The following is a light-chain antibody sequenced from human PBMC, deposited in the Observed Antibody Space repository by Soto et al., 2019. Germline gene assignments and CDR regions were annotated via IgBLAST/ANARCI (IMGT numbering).Light chain of an antibody. Sequence: EIVLTQSPGTLSLSPGEIATLSCRASQSVSSSYLDWYQQKPGQAPRLLIYGASSSATGSPDRFSGSGSGTDFSLTISRLEPEDFAVYYCQQYGSSPRYTFGQGTKLEIK. CDR1: QSVSSSY. CDR3: QQYGSSPRYT. V-gene: IGKV3-20*01. J-gene: IGKJ2*01. CDR2: GAS.